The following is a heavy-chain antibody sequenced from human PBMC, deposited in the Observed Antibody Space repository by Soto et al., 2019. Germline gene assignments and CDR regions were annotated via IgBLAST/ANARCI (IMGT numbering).Heavy chain of an antibody. J-gene: IGHJ4*02. D-gene: IGHD6-6*01. V-gene: IGHV1-69*01. CDR2: LIPIFETA. Sequence: QVRLVQSGAEVTKAGSSVKVSCKASGGTFSSHAFSWVRQAPGQGLEWVGGLIPIFETANYAQEFQGRVTISADESTNTVILELNTLRSDDTALYFCAIGDRSSWIGNHWGPGTQVTVS. CDR3: AIGDRSSWIGNH. CDR1: GGTFSSHA.